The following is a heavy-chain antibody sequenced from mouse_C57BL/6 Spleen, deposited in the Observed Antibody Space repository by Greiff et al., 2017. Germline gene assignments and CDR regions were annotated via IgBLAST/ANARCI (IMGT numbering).Heavy chain of an antibody. CDR1: GYSFTGYY. D-gene: IGHD2-3*01. V-gene: IGHV1-43*01. J-gene: IGHJ2*01. CDR3: ARNDGYLYFDY. Sequence: EVQLQESGPELVKPGASVKISCKASGYSFTGYYMHWVKQSSEKSLEWIGEMNPSTGGTSYNQKLKGKATFTVDKSSSTAYMQLKSLTSEDSAVYYCARNDGYLYFDYWGQGTTLTVSS. CDR2: MNPSTGGT.